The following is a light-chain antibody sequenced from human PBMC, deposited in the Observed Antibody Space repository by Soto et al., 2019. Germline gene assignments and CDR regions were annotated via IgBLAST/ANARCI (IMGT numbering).Light chain of an antibody. CDR3: QQANSPPLT. CDR2: AAS. J-gene: IGKJ4*01. CDR1: ERINTY. Sequence: DIQKTQSPSSVSASVGDRVTITCRASERINTYLAWYQQQPGKAPKLLIYAASSLQSGVPSRFSGSGSGTEFTLTISNLQPEDFATYYCQQANSPPLTFGGGTKVEIK. V-gene: IGKV1-12*01.